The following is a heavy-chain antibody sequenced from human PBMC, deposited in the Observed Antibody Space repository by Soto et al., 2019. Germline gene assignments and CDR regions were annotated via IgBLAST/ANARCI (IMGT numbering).Heavy chain of an antibody. D-gene: IGHD6-13*01. CDR2: IYPGDSDT. Sequence: GESLRISCKGSGYRFASYWIGWVRQMPGKGLEWMGIIYPGDSDTRYSPSFQGQVTISADKSISTAYLQWSSLKASDTAMYYCARQGRIAVAGYYYYGMDVWGQGTTVTVSS. V-gene: IGHV5-51*01. CDR1: GYRFASYW. J-gene: IGHJ6*02. CDR3: ARQGRIAVAGYYYYGMDV.